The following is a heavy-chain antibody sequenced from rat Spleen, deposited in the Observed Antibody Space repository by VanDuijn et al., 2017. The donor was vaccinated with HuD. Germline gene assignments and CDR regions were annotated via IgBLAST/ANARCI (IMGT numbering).Heavy chain of an antibody. D-gene: IGHD1-7*01. Sequence: EVQLVESGGGLMQPGRSLKLSCVASGFTFSDYYMAWVRQAPKKGLEWVATISYDGSSTYYRDSVKGRFTFSRDTAKSTLYLQMDSLRSEDTATYYCARRATGIPFDYWGQGVMVTVSS. V-gene: IGHV5-7*01. CDR3: ARRATGIPFDY. J-gene: IGHJ2*01. CDR2: ISYDGSST. CDR1: GFTFSDYY.